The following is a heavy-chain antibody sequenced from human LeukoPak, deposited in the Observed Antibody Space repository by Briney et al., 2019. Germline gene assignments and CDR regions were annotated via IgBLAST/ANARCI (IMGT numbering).Heavy chain of an antibody. CDR3: AKVQESRYSGYDYGYFDY. CDR2: ISGSGGST. Sequence: GGSLRLSCAASGFTFSSYAMSWVRQAPGKGLEWVSAISGSGGSTYYADSVKGRFTISRDNSKNTLYLQMNSLRAEDTAVYYCAKVQESRYSGYDYGYFDYWGQGNLVTVSS. D-gene: IGHD5-12*01. J-gene: IGHJ4*02. CDR1: GFTFSSYA. V-gene: IGHV3-23*01.